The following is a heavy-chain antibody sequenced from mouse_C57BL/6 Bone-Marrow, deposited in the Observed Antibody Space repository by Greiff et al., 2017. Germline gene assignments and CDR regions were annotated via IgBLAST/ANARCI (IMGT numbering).Heavy chain of an antibody. D-gene: IGHD2-4*01. V-gene: IGHV1-59*01. Sequence: QVQLQQPGAELVKPGTSVKLSCKASGYTFTSYWMHWVKQRPGQGLEWIGVIDPSDSYTNYNQKFKGKATVTVDTSSSTAYMQLSSLTSEDSAVYFCARGNDYEDYWGQGTTLTVSS. CDR2: IDPSDSYT. J-gene: IGHJ2*01. CDR1: GYTFTSYW. CDR3: ARGNDYEDY.